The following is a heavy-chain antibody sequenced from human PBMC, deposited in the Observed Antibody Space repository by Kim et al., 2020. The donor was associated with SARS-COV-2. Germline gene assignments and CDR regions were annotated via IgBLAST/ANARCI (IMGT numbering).Heavy chain of an antibody. Sequence: GGSLRLSCAASGFTFSSYAMSWVRQAPGKGLEWVSAISGSGGSTYYADSVKGRFTISRNNSTNTLYLQMNSLRAEDTAVYYCAKPLWFGVLLYRYYCYGMDVWGQGTTVTVSS. CDR3: AKPLWFGVLLYRYYCYGMDV. CDR1: GFTFSSYA. D-gene: IGHD3-10*01. V-gene: IGHV3-23*01. J-gene: IGHJ6*02. CDR2: ISGSGGST.